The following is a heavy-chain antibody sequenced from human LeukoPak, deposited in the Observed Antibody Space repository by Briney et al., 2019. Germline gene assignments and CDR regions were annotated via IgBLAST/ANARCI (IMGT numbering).Heavy chain of an antibody. CDR3: VRHPPRGYHSANTFDM. CDR1: GGSISPYY. J-gene: IGHJ3*02. CDR2: ISASGST. D-gene: IGHD3-3*01. V-gene: IGHV4-4*09. Sequence: SETLSLTCDVSGGSISPYYWSWIRQPPGRGLEWIGYISASGSTNYNPSLKSRLTISVDTSQMLLSLTLSSVTAADTAVYYCVRHPPRGYHSANTFDMWGRGTLVTVSS.